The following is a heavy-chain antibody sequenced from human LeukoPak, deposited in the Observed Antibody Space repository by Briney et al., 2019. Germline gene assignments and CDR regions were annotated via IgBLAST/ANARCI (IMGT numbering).Heavy chain of an antibody. J-gene: IGHJ6*03. V-gene: IGHV6-1*01. CDR2: TYYRSKWYN. Sequence: SQTLSLTCAISGDSVSSNSAAWNWIRQSPSRGLEWLGRTYYRSKWYNDYAVSVKSRITINPDTSKNQFSLQLNSVTPEDTAVYYCAREEDSGYDYDYYYYMDVWGEGTTVTISS. CDR1: GDSVSSNSAA. D-gene: IGHD5-12*01. CDR3: AREEDSGYDYDYYYYMDV.